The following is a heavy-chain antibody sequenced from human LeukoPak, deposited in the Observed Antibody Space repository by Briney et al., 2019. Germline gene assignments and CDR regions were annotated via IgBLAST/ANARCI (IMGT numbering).Heavy chain of an antibody. V-gene: IGHV5-51*01. D-gene: IGHD1-26*01. Sequence: GESLKISCKSSGYSFTSYWIGWVRQMPGKGLEWMGIIYPGGSDTRYSPSFQGQVTISADKSISTAYLQWSSLKASDTAMYYCARGTQVRRSGIDYWGQGILVTVSS. CDR3: ARGTQVRRSGIDY. J-gene: IGHJ4*02. CDR2: IYPGGSDT. CDR1: GYSFTSYW.